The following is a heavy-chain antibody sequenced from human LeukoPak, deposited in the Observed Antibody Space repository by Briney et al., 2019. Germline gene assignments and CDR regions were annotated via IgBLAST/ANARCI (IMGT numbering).Heavy chain of an antibody. J-gene: IGHJ4*02. Sequence: GASVKVSCKASGGTFSSYAISWVRQAPGQGLEWMGGIIPIFGTANYAQKFQGRVTMTRDTSTSTVYMELSSLRSEDTAVYYCARDYSTGDTAMVTFDYWGQGTLVTVSS. D-gene: IGHD5-18*01. CDR3: ARDYSTGDTAMVTFDY. CDR1: GGTFSSYA. V-gene: IGHV1-69*05. CDR2: IIPIFGTA.